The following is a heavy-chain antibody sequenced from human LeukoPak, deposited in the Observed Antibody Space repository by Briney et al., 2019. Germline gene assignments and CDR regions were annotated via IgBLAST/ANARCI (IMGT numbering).Heavy chain of an antibody. CDR2: IYYSGST. J-gene: IGHJ6*03. Sequence: SETLSLTCTVSGGSISSSSYYWGWIRQPPGKGLEWIGSIYYSGSTYYNPSLKSRVTISVDTSKNQFSLKLSSVTAADTAVYYCASLVYDSSGPSKPYYYYMDVWGKGTTVTVSS. D-gene: IGHD3-22*01. CDR1: GGSISSSSYY. V-gene: IGHV4-39*07. CDR3: ASLVYDSSGPSKPYYYYMDV.